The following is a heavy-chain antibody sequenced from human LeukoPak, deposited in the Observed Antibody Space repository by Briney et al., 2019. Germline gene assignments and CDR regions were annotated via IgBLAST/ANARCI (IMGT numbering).Heavy chain of an antibody. CDR2: VWYDGANK. CDR3: ARENYYDSSGYSRAFDY. Sequence: GGSLRLSCAASGFIFGSYGMHWVRQAPGKGLEWVAFVWYDGANKYYADSVKGRFTISRDNPKNTLYLQMNSLRAEDTAVYYCARENYYDSSGYSRAFDYWGQGTLVTVSS. J-gene: IGHJ4*02. V-gene: IGHV3-30*02. CDR1: GFIFGSYG. D-gene: IGHD3-22*01.